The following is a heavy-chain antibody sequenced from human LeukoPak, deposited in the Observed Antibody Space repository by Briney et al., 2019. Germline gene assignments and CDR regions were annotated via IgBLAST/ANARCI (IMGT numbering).Heavy chain of an antibody. J-gene: IGHJ3*02. CDR3: ARDGLGYYDTRGAFDI. Sequence: GGSLRLSCAASGFSFRSYTMNWVRQAPGKGLEWVSFISSGSSDIYYSDSLKGRFTISRDDAKNSLHLQMNSLRAEDTAVYYCARDGLGYYDTRGAFDIWGQGTMVTVSS. CDR2: ISSGSSDI. D-gene: IGHD3-22*01. CDR1: GFSFRSYT. V-gene: IGHV3-21*01.